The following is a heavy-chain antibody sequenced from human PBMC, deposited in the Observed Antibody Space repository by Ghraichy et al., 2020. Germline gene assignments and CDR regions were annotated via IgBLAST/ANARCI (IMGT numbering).Heavy chain of an antibody. J-gene: IGHJ6*02. CDR3: ARHAGGGSLGDYVWGSYRPYYYYGMDV. Sequence: SETLSLTCTVSGGSISSYYWSWIRQPPGKGLEWIGYIYYSGSTNYNPSLKSRVTISVDTSKNQFSLKLSSVTAADTAVYYCARHAGGGSLGDYVWGSYRPYYYYGMDVWGQGTTVTVSS. CDR2: IYYSGST. V-gene: IGHV4-59*08. D-gene: IGHD3-16*02. CDR1: GGSISSYY.